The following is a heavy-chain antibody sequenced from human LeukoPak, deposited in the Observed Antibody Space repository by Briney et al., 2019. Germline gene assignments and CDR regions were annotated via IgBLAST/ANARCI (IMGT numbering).Heavy chain of an antibody. Sequence: GGSLRLSCAASGFTFSSYDMHWVRQATGKGLEWVSAIDTAGNAFYPGSVRGRFTISRENAKNSLYLQMNNVRAGDTAVYYCARTSKVTSVMDIWGQGTMVTVSS. CDR2: IDTAGNA. CDR3: ARTSKVTSVMDI. V-gene: IGHV3-13*04. CDR1: GFTFSSYD. D-gene: IGHD3-16*01. J-gene: IGHJ3*02.